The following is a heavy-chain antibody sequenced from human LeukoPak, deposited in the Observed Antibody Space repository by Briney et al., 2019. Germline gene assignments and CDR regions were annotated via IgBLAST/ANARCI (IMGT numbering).Heavy chain of an antibody. D-gene: IGHD4-17*01. CDR2: IRYDGSNK. CDR3: AKDMTTATGFVDY. J-gene: IGHJ4*02. Sequence: PGGSLTLSCAASGFTFSSYGMHWVRQAPGKGLEWVAFIRYDGSNKYYADSVKGRFTISRDNSKNTLYLQMNSLRAEDTAVYYCAKDMTTATGFVDYWGQGTLVTVSS. V-gene: IGHV3-30*02. CDR1: GFTFSSYG.